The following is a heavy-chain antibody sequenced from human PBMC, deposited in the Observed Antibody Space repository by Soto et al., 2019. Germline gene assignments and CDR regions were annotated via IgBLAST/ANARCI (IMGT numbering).Heavy chain of an antibody. Sequence: GGSLRLSCAASGLTFSSYAMSWVRQAPGKALEWVSSISGSGGRTSYADSVKGRFTIFRDNSKNTLYVQMSSLRVEDTAIYYCAKDSLTSAWFVYGMDVWGQGTMVTVSS. CDR1: GLTFSSYA. D-gene: IGHD3-10*01. CDR2: ISGSGGRT. CDR3: AKDSLTSAWFVYGMDV. V-gene: IGHV3-23*01. J-gene: IGHJ6*02.